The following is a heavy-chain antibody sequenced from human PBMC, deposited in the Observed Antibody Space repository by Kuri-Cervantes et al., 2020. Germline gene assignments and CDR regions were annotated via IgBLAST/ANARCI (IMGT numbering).Heavy chain of an antibody. J-gene: IGHJ4*02. V-gene: IGHV3-15*01. Sequence: GGSLRLSCAASGFTFSSYSMNWVRQAPGKGLEWVGRIKSKTDGGTTDYAAPVKGRFTISRDDSKNTLYLQMNSLKTEDTAVYYCTTDYGTVTTSALDYWGQGTLVTVSS. CDR3: TTDYGTVTTSALDY. CDR2: IKSKTDGGTT. D-gene: IGHD4-17*01. CDR1: GFTFSSYS.